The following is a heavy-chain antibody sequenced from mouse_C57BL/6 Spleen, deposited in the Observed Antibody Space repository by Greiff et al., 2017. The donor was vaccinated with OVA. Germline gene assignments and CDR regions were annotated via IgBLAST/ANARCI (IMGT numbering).Heavy chain of an antibody. CDR2: IYPGDGDT. CDR3: AREKEYGSSLPWFAY. J-gene: IGHJ3*01. D-gene: IGHD1-1*01. Sequence: QVQLKQSGPELVKPGASVKISCKASGYAFSSSWMNWVKQRPGKGLEWIGRIYPGDGDTNYNGKFKGKATLTADKSSSTAYMQRSSLTSEDSAVYFCAREKEYGSSLPWFAYWGQGTLVTVSA. V-gene: IGHV1-82*01. CDR1: GYAFSSSW.